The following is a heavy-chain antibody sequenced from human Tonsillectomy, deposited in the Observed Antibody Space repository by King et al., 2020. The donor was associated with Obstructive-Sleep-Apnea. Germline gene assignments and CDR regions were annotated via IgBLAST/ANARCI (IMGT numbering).Heavy chain of an antibody. CDR2: ISGSGGST. D-gene: IGHD3-10*01. Sequence: VQLVESGGGLVQPGGSLRLSCAASGFTFSCYAMSWVRQAPGKGLEWVSAISGSGGSTYYADSLKGRFTISRDNSKNTLYLQMNSLRAEDTAVYYCAKDRNTMVRGVIGYYGMDVWGQGTTVTVSS. CDR1: GFTFSCYA. J-gene: IGHJ6*02. V-gene: IGHV3-23*04. CDR3: AKDRNTMVRGVIGYYGMDV.